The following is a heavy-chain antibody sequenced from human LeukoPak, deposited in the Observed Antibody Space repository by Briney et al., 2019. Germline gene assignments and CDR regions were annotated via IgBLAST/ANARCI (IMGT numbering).Heavy chain of an antibody. V-gene: IGHV5-51*01. CDR1: GYSFTSYW. Sequence: GESLKISCKGSGYSFTSYWIGWVCQMPGKGLEWMGIIYPGDSDTRYSPSFQGQVTISADKSISTAYLQWSSLKASDTAMYYCARLVSVPAAFYYYYYGMDVWGQGTTVTVSS. J-gene: IGHJ6*02. CDR2: IYPGDSDT. CDR3: ARLVSVPAAFYYYYYGMDV. D-gene: IGHD2-2*01.